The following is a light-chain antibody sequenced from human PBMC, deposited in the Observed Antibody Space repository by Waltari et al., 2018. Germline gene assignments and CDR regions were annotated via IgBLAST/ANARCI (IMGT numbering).Light chain of an antibody. CDR3: QQRRIRGT. CDR2: DVS. CDR1: QSVSNY. V-gene: IGKV3-11*01. J-gene: IGKJ1*01. Sequence: EIVLTQSPAPLSLSPGERATLSCRASQSVSNYLAWYQQKPGQTPRLLIYDVSNRATGIPARFSGSGSGTDFTLTISSLEPEDCAVYYCQQRRIRGTFGQGTKVEIK.